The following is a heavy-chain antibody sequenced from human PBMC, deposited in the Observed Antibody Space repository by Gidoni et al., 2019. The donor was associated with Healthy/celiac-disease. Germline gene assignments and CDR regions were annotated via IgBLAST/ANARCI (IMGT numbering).Heavy chain of an antibody. CDR1: GFTFSSYA. J-gene: IGHJ4*02. CDR2: ISSNGGST. Sequence: EVQLVESGGGLVQPGGSLRLSCSASGFTFSSYAMHWVRQAPGKGLEYVSAISSNGGSTYYADSVKGRFTISRDNSKNTLYLQMSSLRAEDTAVYYCVKESGSGRSYYFDYWGQGTLVTVSS. D-gene: IGHD3-10*01. CDR3: VKESGSGRSYYFDY. V-gene: IGHV3-64D*06.